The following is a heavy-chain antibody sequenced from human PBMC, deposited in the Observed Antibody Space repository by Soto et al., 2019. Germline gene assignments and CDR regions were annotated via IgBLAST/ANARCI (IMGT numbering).Heavy chain of an antibody. CDR2: ISGSGGST. J-gene: IGHJ3*02. CDR1: GFTFSSYA. D-gene: IGHD3-16*01. V-gene: IGHV3-23*01. Sequence: EVQLLASGGGLVQPGGSLRLSCAASGFTFSSYAMSWVRQAPGKGLEWVSAISGSGGSTYYADSVKGRFTISRDNSKNTLYLQMNSLRAEDTAVYYCAKDWGMITFGGVTFDAFDIWGQVTMVTVSS. CDR3: AKDWGMITFGGVTFDAFDI.